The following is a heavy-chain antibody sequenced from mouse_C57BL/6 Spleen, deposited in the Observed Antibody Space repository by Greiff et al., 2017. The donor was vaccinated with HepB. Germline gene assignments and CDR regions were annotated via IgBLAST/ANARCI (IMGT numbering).Heavy chain of an antibody. V-gene: IGHV1-81*01. CDR1: GYTFTSYG. Sequence: QVQLKESGAELARPGASVKLSCKASGYTFTSYGISWVKQRTGQGLEWIGEIYPRSGNTYYNEKFKGKATLTADKSSSTAYMELRSLTSEDSAVYFCARGYSNYPYYAMDYWGQGTSVTVSS. J-gene: IGHJ4*01. CDR3: ARGYSNYPYYAMDY. CDR2: IYPRSGNT. D-gene: IGHD2-5*01.